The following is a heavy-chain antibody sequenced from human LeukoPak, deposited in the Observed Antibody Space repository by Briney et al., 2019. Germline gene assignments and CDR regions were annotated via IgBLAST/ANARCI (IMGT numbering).Heavy chain of an antibody. CDR3: ARDYCSTTSCRYDF. J-gene: IGHJ4*02. D-gene: IGHD2-2*01. V-gene: IGHV3-48*01. CDR2: ISSSSATI. Sequence: GGALRLSCAASVFTYSDYSMNWVRQAPGKGLEWVSYISSSSATIYYADSVKGRFTISRDNAKNSLYLQLSSLRAEDTAVYYCARDYCSTTSCRYDFWGQGTLVTVSS. CDR1: VFTYSDYS.